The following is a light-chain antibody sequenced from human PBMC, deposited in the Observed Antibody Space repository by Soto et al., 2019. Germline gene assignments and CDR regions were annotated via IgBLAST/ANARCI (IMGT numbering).Light chain of an antibody. CDR2: DAY. V-gene: IGKV3D-15*01. CDR3: QQYNNWPPIT. J-gene: IGKJ5*01. CDR1: QSFRGL. Sequence: PGERAPLSCRASQSFRGLLAWYQQKPGQAPRLLIYDAYNRATGIPPRFSGSGSGTEFTLTISSLQSEDFAVYYCQQYNNWPPITFGQGTRLEI.